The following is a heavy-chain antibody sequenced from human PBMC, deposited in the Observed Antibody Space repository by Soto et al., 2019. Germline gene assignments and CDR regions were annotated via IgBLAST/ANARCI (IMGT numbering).Heavy chain of an antibody. D-gene: IGHD3-3*01. J-gene: IGHJ4*02. CDR2: ISGSDGNT. CDR1: GFSFGSYA. V-gene: IGHV3-23*01. CDR3: ARWSYLDY. Sequence: DVQLWEAGGGLVQPGGSLRLSCAASGFSFGSYALSWVRQAPGKGLEWVSTISGSDGNTFYADPVKSRFSISRDTSQSTLYLQMNSLRADDTAMYYCARWSYLDYWGQGTRVTVSS.